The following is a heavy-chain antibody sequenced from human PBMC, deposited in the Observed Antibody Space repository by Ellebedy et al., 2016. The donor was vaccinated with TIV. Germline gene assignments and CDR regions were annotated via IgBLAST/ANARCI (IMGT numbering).Heavy chain of an antibody. V-gene: IGHV1-69*13. CDR3: ARDLFGELFGAFDI. D-gene: IGHD3-10*01. J-gene: IGHJ3*02. Sequence: SVKVSXKASGGTFSSYAISWVRQAPGQGLEWMGGIIPIFGTANYAQKFQGRVTITADESTSTAYMELSSLRSDDTAVYYCARDLFGELFGAFDIWGQGTMVTVSS. CDR1: GGTFSSYA. CDR2: IIPIFGTA.